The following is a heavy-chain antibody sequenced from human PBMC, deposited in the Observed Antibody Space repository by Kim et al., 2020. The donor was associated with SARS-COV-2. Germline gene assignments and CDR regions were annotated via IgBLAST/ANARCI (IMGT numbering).Heavy chain of an antibody. Sequence: KGRFTISRDNSKNTLYLQMNSLRAEDTAVYYCAKGLYYYGSGTYQNAFDIWGQGTMVTVSS. D-gene: IGHD3-10*01. V-gene: IGHV3-23*01. J-gene: IGHJ3*02. CDR3: AKGLYYYGSGTYQNAFDI.